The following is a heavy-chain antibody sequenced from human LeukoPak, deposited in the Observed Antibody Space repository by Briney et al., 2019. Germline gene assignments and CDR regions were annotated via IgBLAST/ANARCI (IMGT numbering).Heavy chain of an antibody. CDR2: MNPNSGNT. D-gene: IGHD3-3*01. CDR3: ARGQERYDFWSGYFPDPQYYYYYGMDV. V-gene: IGHV1-8*01. J-gene: IGHJ6*02. Sequence: ASVKVSCKASRYTFTSYDINWVRQATGQGLEWMGWMNPNSGNTGYAQKFQGRVTMTRNTSISTAYMELSSLRSEDTAVYYCARGQERYDFWSGYFPDPQYYYYYGMDVWGQGTTVTVSS. CDR1: RYTFTSYD.